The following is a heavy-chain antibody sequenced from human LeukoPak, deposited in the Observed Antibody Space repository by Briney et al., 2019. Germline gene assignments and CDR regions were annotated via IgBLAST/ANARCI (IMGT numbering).Heavy chain of an antibody. V-gene: IGHV3-23*01. CDR1: GFTLSSYA. D-gene: IGHD6-13*01. CDR2: FSGSGAGT. J-gene: IGHJ4*02. CDR3: ATQYGSSWRDYFDY. Sequence: GGSLRLSCAAPGFTLSSYAMSWVRQAPGKGLEWVSAFSGSGAGTYSADSVKGRFTVSRDNSKNTLYLQMNNLRAEDTAVYYCATQYGSSWRDYFDYWGQGTLVTVSS.